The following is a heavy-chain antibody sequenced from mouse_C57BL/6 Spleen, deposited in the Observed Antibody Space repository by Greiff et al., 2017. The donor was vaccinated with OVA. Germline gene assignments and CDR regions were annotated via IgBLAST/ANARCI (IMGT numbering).Heavy chain of an antibody. CDR2: IRSKSNNYAT. Sequence: EVQVVESGGGLVQPKGSLKLSCAASGFSFNTYAMNWVRQAPGKGLEWVARIRSKSNNYATYYADSVKDRFTISRDDSESMLYLQMNNLKTEDTAMYYCVRKDYGKAMDYWGQGTSVTVSS. V-gene: IGHV10-1*01. D-gene: IGHD2-1*01. CDR3: VRKDYGKAMDY. CDR1: GFSFNTYA. J-gene: IGHJ4*01.